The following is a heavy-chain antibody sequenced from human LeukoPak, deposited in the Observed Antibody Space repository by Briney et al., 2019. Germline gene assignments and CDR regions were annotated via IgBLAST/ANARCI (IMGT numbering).Heavy chain of an antibody. J-gene: IGHJ2*01. CDR1: GGSISSYY. Sequence: SETLSLTCTVSGGSISSYYWSWIRQPAGKGLEWIGRIYTSGSTNYNPSLKSRVTMSVDTSKNQFSLKLSSVTAADTAVYYCARHGITMVRWYFDLWGRGTLVTVSS. V-gene: IGHV4-4*07. CDR3: ARHGITMVRWYFDL. CDR2: IYTSGST. D-gene: IGHD3-10*01.